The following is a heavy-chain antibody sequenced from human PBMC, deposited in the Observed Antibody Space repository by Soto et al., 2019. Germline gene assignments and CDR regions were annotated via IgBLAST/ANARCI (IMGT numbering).Heavy chain of an antibody. Sequence: EVQLVQSGAEVKKPGESLKISCKASGYTFTNYWIAWVRQMPGKGLEWMGSISPSHSDTTYSPSFQGQVTISADKSISTAYLQWSSLKAADTARYYCARPRNYYDSSGYYYWFDPWGQGTLVTVSS. CDR1: GYTFTNYW. D-gene: IGHD3-22*01. J-gene: IGHJ5*02. CDR2: ISPSHSDT. V-gene: IGHV5-51*03. CDR3: ARPRNYYDSSGYYYWFDP.